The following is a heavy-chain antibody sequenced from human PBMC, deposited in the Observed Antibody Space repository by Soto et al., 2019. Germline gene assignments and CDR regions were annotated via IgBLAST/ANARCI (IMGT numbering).Heavy chain of an antibody. CDR3: ARDLRLGGDYTPTGWFDP. CDR2: IYYSGST. D-gene: IGHD4-17*01. Sequence: QVQLQESGPGLVKPSQTLSLTCTVSGGSISSGDYYWSWIRQPPGKGLEWIGYIYYSGSTYYNPSLKSRVTISVDTSKNQFSLKLSSVTAADTAVYYCARDLRLGGDYTPTGWFDPWGQGTLVTVSS. V-gene: IGHV4-30-4*01. CDR1: GGSISSGDYY. J-gene: IGHJ5*02.